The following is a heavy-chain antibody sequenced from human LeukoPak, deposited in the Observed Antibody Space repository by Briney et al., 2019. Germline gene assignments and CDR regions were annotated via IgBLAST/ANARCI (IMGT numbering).Heavy chain of an antibody. CDR1: GFTFSSYA. Sequence: GGSLRLPCAASGFTFSSYAMSWVRQAPGKGLEWVSAISGSGGSTYYADSVKGRFTISRDNSKNTLYLQMNSLRAEDTAVYYCATSGTIFGVVIPYFDYWGQGTLVTVSS. CDR3: ATSGTIFGVVIPYFDY. J-gene: IGHJ4*02. D-gene: IGHD3-3*01. CDR2: ISGSGGST. V-gene: IGHV3-23*01.